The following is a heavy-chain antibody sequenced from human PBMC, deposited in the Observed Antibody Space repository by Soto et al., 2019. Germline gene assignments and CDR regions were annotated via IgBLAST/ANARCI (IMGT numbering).Heavy chain of an antibody. CDR2: VSYDGSNQ. Sequence: QVQLVESGGGVVQPGRSLRVSCAASGFIFSNYAMHWVRQAPGKGLEWVAVVSYDGSNQFYAESAKGRFTISRDSSKTTLYLQMNNLREEDTAVYYCARDRVYYYDNSGYYNFDYWGQGTLVIVSS. V-gene: IGHV3-30-3*01. J-gene: IGHJ4*02. CDR1: GFIFSNYA. CDR3: ARDRVYYYDNSGYYNFDY. D-gene: IGHD3-22*01.